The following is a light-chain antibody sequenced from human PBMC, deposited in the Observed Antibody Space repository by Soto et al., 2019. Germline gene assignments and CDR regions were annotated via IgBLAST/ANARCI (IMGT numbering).Light chain of an antibody. CDR3: CSYAGSPWV. CDR2: EGS. J-gene: IGLJ3*02. Sequence: QSALTQPASVSGSPGQSITISCTGTSSDVGNYNLVSWYQQHPGKAPKLMIYEGSKRPSGVSNRFSGAKSGNTASLTISGLQAEEEADYYCCSYAGSPWVFGGGTKLTVL. V-gene: IGLV2-23*01. CDR1: SSDVGNYNL.